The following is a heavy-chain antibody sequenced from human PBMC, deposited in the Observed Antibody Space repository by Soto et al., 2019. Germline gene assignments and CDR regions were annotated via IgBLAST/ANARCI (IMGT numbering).Heavy chain of an antibody. CDR2: IVVGSGNT. CDR1: GFTFTSFA. V-gene: IGHV1-58*01. J-gene: IGHJ4*02. D-gene: IGHD6-19*01. CDR3: AAVTVAGTSNFAY. Sequence: ASVKVSCKASGFTFTSFAVQWVRQARGQRLEWIGWIVVGSGNTNYAQKFQERVTITRGMSTSTAYMELSSLRSEDTAVYYCAAVTVAGTSNFAYWGQGSLVTVSS.